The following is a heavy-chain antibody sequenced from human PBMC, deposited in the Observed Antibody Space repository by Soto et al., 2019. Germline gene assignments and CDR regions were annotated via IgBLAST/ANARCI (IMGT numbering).Heavy chain of an antibody. J-gene: IGHJ5*02. CDR1: GYTFTSYD. CDR3: AREMGLDFFGVVLNWFDP. D-gene: IGHD3-3*01. CDR2: MNPNSGNT. Sequence: ASVKVSCKASGYTFTSYDINWVRLATGQGLEWMGWMNPNSGNTAYAQKFQGRVTMTRNTSISTAYMELSSLRSEDTAVYYCAREMGLDFFGVVLNWFDPWGQGTPVTVSS. V-gene: IGHV1-8*01.